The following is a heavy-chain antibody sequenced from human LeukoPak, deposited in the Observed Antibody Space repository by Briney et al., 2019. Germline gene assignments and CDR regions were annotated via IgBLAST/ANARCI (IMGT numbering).Heavy chain of an antibody. J-gene: IGHJ4*02. CDR1: GGSMSSYY. CDR3: ARGVSDYSYFARYYFDY. V-gene: IGHV4-59*01. Sequence: SETLSLTCTVAGGSMSSYYWNWIRQPPGKGLEWIGYFHYSGSTNYNPSLKSRVTISVDTSKNQFSLKLSSVTAADTAMYYCARGVSDYSYFARYYFDYWGQGTLVTVSS. CDR2: FHYSGST. D-gene: IGHD4-11*01.